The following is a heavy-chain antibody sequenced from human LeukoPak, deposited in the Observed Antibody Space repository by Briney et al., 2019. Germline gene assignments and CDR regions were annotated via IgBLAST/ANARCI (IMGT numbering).Heavy chain of an antibody. V-gene: IGHV4-59*01. Sequence: SETLSLTCTVSGGSISPYYWSWLRQPPGKGLEWIGYISYSGSTKNNPSLKSRFTISVDTSKNQFSLKLTSVTAADTAVYYCAKEGAESFPDAFDIWGQGTVITVSS. CDR3: AKEGAESFPDAFDI. CDR2: ISYSGST. D-gene: IGHD3-10*01. J-gene: IGHJ3*02. CDR1: GGSISPYY.